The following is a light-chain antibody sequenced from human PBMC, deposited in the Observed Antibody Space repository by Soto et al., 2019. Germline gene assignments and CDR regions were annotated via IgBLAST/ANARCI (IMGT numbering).Light chain of an antibody. J-gene: IGLJ1*01. CDR3: SSFTSSFTYV. V-gene: IGLV2-14*03. CDR1: SSDFDGFTK. Sequence: QSALTQPASVSGSPGQSIAIPCTGTSSDFDGFTKVSWYQHHPDKAPKLMMYDVTNRPSGVSDRFSGSKSGNTASLTISGLQSEDEADYYCSSFTSSFTYVVGSGTKLTVL. CDR2: DVT.